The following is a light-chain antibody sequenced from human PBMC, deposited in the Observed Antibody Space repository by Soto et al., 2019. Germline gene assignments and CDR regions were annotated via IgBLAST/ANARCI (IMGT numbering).Light chain of an antibody. CDR3: QVWDDNTDHVV. Sequence: SSELTQPPSVSVAPGQTARLTCGGSNIGSKTVHWYQQKPGQAPVLVVYDDADRPSGIPERFSGSNSGNTAALTISRVEAGHEADYYCQVWDDNTDHVVFGGGTKLTVL. CDR2: DDA. V-gene: IGLV3-21*02. CDR1: NIGSKT. J-gene: IGLJ2*01.